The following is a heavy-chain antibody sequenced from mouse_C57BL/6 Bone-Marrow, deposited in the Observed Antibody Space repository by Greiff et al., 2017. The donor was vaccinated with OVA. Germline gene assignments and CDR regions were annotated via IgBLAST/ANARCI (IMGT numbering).Heavy chain of an antibody. CDR1: GFNIKDDY. CDR2: IDPENGDT. CDR3: TTSRYWYFDV. J-gene: IGHJ1*03. Sequence: EVQLQQSGAELVRPGASVKLSCTASGFNIKDDYMHWVKQRPEQGLEWIGWIDPENGDTEYASKFQGKATITADTSSNTAYLHLSSLTSEDTAVYYCTTSRYWYFDVWGTGTTVTVSS. D-gene: IGHD1-1*01. V-gene: IGHV14-4*01.